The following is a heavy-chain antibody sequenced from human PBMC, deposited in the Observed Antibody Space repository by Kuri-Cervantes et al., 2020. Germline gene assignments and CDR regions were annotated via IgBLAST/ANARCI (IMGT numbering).Heavy chain of an antibody. D-gene: IGHD1-26*01. CDR2: INHSGRT. Sequence: GSLRLSCAVYGGSFSGYYWSWIRQPPGKGLEWIGEINHSGRTNHNLSLKSRVTISVDKSKNQFSLKLSSVTAADTAVYYCARVVWNGSAGFDPWGQGTLVTVSS. J-gene: IGHJ5*02. CDR3: ARVVWNGSAGFDP. CDR1: GGSFSGYY. V-gene: IGHV4-34*01.